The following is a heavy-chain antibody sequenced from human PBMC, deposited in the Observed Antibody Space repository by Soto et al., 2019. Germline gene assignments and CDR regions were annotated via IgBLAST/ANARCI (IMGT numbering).Heavy chain of an antibody. D-gene: IGHD2-15*01. Sequence: QVHLVQSGAEVKKPGSSVKVSCKASGGNFRSESINWVRQAPGQGPEWLGGIIPFFGTSDYAQKFQGSLSIAADASTTTAYMELRSLKSEDRAVYYCVRGHEFGGSSDAYDIWGQGTMVIVSS. CDR2: IIPFFGTS. V-gene: IGHV1-69*12. CDR3: VRGHEFGGSSDAYDI. J-gene: IGHJ3*02. CDR1: GGNFRSES.